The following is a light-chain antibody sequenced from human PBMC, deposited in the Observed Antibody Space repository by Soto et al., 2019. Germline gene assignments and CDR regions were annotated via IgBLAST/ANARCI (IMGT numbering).Light chain of an antibody. Sequence: EIVMTQSPATLSVSAGEREALSYRASQTVSNNLGWYHQKVGQAPRLLLYGASARATGIPARFSGSGSGTESTLTISSLQSEDFAVCCCHQYDNWGTFGQGTKVDIK. V-gene: IGKV3-15*01. CDR1: QTVSNN. J-gene: IGKJ2*02. CDR3: HQYDNWGT. CDR2: GAS.